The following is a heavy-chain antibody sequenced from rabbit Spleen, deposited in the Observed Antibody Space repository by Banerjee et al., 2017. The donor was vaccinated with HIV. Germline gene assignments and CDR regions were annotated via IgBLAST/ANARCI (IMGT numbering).Heavy chain of an antibody. Sequence: QLVESGGGLVQPGGSLKLSCKASGFDFGRYYMSWVRQAPGKGLEWIGDIDPIFGIAVYASWVSGRFTISRENAQNTVFLQMTSLTAADTATYFCARDGAGGSYFALWGPGTLVTVS. CDR2: IDPIFGIA. CDR3: ARDGAGGSYFAL. CDR1: GFDFGRYY. J-gene: IGHJ4*01. V-gene: IGHV1S7*01. D-gene: IGHD8-1*01.